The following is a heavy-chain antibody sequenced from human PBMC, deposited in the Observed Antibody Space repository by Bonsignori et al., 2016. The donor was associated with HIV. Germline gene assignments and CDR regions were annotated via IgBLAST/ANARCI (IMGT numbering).Heavy chain of an antibody. J-gene: IGHJ6*03. Sequence: SVKVSCKASGGTFSSYAISWVRQAPGQGLEWMGGIIPILGIANYAQKFQGRVTITADESTSTAYMELSSLRSEDTAVYYCARGAFGGDPNYMDVWGKGTTVTVSS. CDR2: IIPILGIA. CDR1: GGTFSSYA. V-gene: IGHV1-69*10. CDR3: ARGAFGGDPNYMDV. D-gene: IGHD2-21*01.